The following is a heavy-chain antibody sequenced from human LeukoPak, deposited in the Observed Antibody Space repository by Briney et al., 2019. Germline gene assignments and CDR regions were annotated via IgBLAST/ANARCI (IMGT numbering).Heavy chain of an antibody. J-gene: IGHJ3*02. D-gene: IGHD3-10*01. Sequence: PGGSLRLSCAASGFTFSSYSMNWVRQAPGKGLEWVSYISSSSSTIYYADSVKGRFTISRDNAKNSLYLQMNSLRAKDTAVYYCARLPQPLSGTGAFDIWGQGTMVTVSS. CDR2: ISSSSSTI. CDR1: GFTFSSYS. V-gene: IGHV3-48*01. CDR3: ARLPQPLSGTGAFDI.